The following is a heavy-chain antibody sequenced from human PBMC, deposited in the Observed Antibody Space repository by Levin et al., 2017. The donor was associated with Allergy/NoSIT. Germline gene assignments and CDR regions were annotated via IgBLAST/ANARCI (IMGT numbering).Heavy chain of an antibody. CDR1: GFTFSSYS. V-gene: IGHV3-21*01. Sequence: GGSLRLSCAASGFTFSSYSMNWVRQAPGKGLEWVSSISSSNSYIYYADSVKGRFTISRDNAKNSLYLQMNSLRAEDTAVYYCARPIPTVTTPSVAFDIWGQGTMVTVSS. CDR2: ISSSNSYI. J-gene: IGHJ3*02. D-gene: IGHD4-17*01. CDR3: ARPIPTVTTPSVAFDI.